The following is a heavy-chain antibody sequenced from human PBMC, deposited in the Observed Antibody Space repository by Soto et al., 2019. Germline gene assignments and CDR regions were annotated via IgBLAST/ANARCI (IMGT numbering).Heavy chain of an antibody. CDR1: GFTLSNYG. Sequence: GGSLRLSCAASGFTLSNYGMHWVRQAPGKGLEWVAVISFDGSDKNYADSVKGRFTISRDNSKNTLYLQMNSLRAEDTAVYYCAKAYHRGADFWSGYRLYYYYGMDVWGQGTTVTVSS. D-gene: IGHD3-3*01. J-gene: IGHJ6*02. CDR2: ISFDGSDK. V-gene: IGHV3-30*18. CDR3: AKAYHRGADFWSGYRLYYYYGMDV.